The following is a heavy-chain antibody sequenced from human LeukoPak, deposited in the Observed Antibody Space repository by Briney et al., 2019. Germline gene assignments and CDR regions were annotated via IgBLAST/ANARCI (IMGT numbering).Heavy chain of an antibody. D-gene: IGHD6-19*01. CDR2: IYAGGTA. CDR3: TREPVP. Sequence: SETLTLTCTVSGGSISNYYWSWIRQPAGKGLEWIGRIYAGGTASYNPSLKSRVTMSADMSKNQLSLKLTSVTAADTAVYYCTREPVPWGQGTLVTVSS. J-gene: IGHJ4*02. V-gene: IGHV4-4*07. CDR1: GGSISNYY.